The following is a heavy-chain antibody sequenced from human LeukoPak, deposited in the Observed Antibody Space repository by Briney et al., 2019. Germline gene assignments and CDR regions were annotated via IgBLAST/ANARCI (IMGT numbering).Heavy chain of an antibody. D-gene: IGHD5-24*01. Sequence: SETLSLTCTVSGGSISSYHWSWIRQPAGKGLEWIGRIYTSGSTNYNPSLKSRVTMSVDTSKNQFSLKLSSVTAADTAVYYCARGLQENLAWLQAFSAFDFWGQGTMVTVSS. V-gene: IGHV4-4*07. CDR2: IYTSGST. CDR3: ARGLQENLAWLQAFSAFDF. CDR1: GGSISSYH. J-gene: IGHJ3*01.